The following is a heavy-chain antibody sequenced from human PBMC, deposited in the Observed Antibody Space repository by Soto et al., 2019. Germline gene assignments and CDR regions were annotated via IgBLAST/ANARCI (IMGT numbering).Heavy chain of an antibody. CDR2: TDYSGNT. V-gene: IGHV4-59*08. CDR3: ARAVGDPLYYLDY. D-gene: IGHD6-19*01. J-gene: IGHJ4*02. CDR1: SDSISSYY. Sequence: QVQLQESGPGLVRPSETLSLTCTVSSDSISSYYWIWIRQSPGQGLDWIGYTDYSGNTNYNPSLKSRVTTSGDTSKNQFSLRLSSVTAADTAVYYCARAVGDPLYYLDYWGQGTLVTVSS.